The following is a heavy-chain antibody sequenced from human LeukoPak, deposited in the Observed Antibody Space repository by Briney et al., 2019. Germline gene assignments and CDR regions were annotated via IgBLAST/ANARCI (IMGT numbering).Heavy chain of an antibody. D-gene: IGHD5-24*01. CDR1: GGSISSGGYS. V-gene: IGHV4-30-2*01. CDR2: IYHSGST. J-gene: IGHJ4*02. Sequence: PSETLSLTCAVSGGSISSGGYSWSWIRQPPGKGLEWIGYIYHSGSTYYNPSLKSRVTISVDRSKNQFSLKLSSVTAADTAVYYCASRRDGYNPFDYWGQGTLVTVSS. CDR3: ASRRDGYNPFDY.